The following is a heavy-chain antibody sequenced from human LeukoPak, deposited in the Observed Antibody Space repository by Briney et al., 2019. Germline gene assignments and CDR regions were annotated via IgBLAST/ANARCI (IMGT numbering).Heavy chain of an antibody. CDR1: GHSISSHNY. J-gene: IGHJ3*01. V-gene: IGHV4-38-2*01. CDR3: AKNLTRKAFDV. CDR2: IYHSGST. Sequence: SETLSLTCSVSGHSISSHNYWAWIRQPPGKGLGWIGTIYHSGSTYYNPSLKSRVTLSVDTSKNEFSLNLKSVTAADTAMYYCAKNLTRKAFDVWGHGTMVIVSA. D-gene: IGHD1-14*01.